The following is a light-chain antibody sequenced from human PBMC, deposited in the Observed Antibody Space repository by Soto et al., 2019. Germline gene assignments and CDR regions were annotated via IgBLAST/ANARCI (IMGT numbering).Light chain of an antibody. CDR2: EVS. V-gene: IGLV2-14*01. CDR1: SSDVGGYNY. CDR3: SSYTSSSTRV. Sequence: QSALTQPASVSGSPGQSITISCTGTSSDVGGYNYVSWYQQHPGKAPKLMIYEVSNRPSGVSNRFSGSKSGHTASRTISGLQAEDEAAYYCSSYTSSSTRVFGGGTKLTVL. J-gene: IGLJ3*02.